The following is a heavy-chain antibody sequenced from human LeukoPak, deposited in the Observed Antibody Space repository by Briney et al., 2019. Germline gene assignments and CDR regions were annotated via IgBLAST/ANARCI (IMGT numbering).Heavy chain of an antibody. CDR2: ISSTGTTV. V-gene: IGHV3-11*01. Sequence: TGGSLRLSCAASGFSFSDYYMSWIRQAPGKGLEWVSYISSTGTTVYYADSVKGRFTISRDSAKNLLYLQMNSLRAEDTAVYYCASTAVVATDHWGQGTLVTVSS. D-gene: IGHD4-23*01. CDR3: ASTAVVATDH. J-gene: IGHJ4*02. CDR1: GFSFSDYY.